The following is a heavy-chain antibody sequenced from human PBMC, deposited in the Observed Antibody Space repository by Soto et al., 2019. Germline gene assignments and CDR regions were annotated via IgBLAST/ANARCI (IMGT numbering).Heavy chain of an antibody. V-gene: IGHV3-74*01. CDR2: INSDGSTT. D-gene: IGHD2-2*01. J-gene: IGHJ4*02. CDR1: GFTFSSRW. Sequence: EVRLVESGGGLVQPGGSLRLSCATSGFTFSSRWMHWVRQAPGKGLVWVSYINSDGSTTTYADSVKGRFTISRDNAKNTVYMHMNSLSVYDTAVYYCARDTSYSTDYWGQGTLVTVSS. CDR3: ARDTSYSTDY.